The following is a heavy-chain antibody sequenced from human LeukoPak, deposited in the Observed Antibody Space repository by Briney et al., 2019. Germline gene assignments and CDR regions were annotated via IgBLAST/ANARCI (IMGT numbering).Heavy chain of an antibody. Sequence: GASVKVSCKASGYTFTGYYMHWVRQAPGQGLEWMGWINPNSGGTNYAQKFQGRVTMTRDTSISTAYMELSSLRSEDTAVYYCARSSIAARLHAFDIWGQGTMVTVSS. CDR2: INPNSGGT. CDR3: ARSSIAARLHAFDI. V-gene: IGHV1-2*02. CDR1: GYTFTGYY. D-gene: IGHD6-6*01. J-gene: IGHJ3*02.